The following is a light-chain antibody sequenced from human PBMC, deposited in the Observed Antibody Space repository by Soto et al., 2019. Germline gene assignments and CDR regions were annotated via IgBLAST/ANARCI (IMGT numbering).Light chain of an antibody. CDR1: QSVSTY. CDR3: QPRSNWPHT. V-gene: IGKV3-11*01. Sequence: ETVLTQSPATLSLSPGERATLSCRASQSVSTYLAWYQQKPGQAPRLLIYDASKRATGIPDRFSGSGSGTDFTLTISSLEPEDFAVYYCQPRSNWPHTFGQGTKVAI. CDR2: DAS. J-gene: IGKJ2*01.